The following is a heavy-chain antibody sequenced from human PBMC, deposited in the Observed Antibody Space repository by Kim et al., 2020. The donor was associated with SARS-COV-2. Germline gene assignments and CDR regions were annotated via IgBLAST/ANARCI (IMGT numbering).Heavy chain of an antibody. CDR1: GASVSSGNYY. D-gene: IGHD2-15*01. Sequence: SETLSLTCTVSGASVSSGNYYWTWIRQPPGKGLEWIGHMSYSGSTNYNPSLKSRVSISVDTSNNQFSLKLRSVTAADTVVYHCALSGGFCSGGDCYRGWFDPWGQGTLVTVSS. J-gene: IGHJ5*02. CDR2: MSYSGST. CDR3: ALSGGFCSGGDCYRGWFDP. V-gene: IGHV4-61*01.